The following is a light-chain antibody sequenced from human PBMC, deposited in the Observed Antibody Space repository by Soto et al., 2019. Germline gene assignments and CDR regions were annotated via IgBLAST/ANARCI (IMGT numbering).Light chain of an antibody. CDR1: SSDVGRYDR. Sequence: QSALTQPPSVSGSPGQSVTISCTGTSSDVGRYDRVSWYQQSPGTAPKLIIYEVTNRPSGVPDRFSGSKSGNTASLTISGLQAEDEADFYCSSYTGSSRYIFGTGTKLTVL. V-gene: IGLV2-18*02. J-gene: IGLJ1*01. CDR2: EVT. CDR3: SSYTGSSRYI.